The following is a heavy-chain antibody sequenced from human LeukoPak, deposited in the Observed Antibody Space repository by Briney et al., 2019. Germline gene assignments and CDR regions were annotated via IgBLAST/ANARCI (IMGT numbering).Heavy chain of an antibody. CDR3: VVKLDYYYESSGYYYEGIDY. V-gene: IGHV3-53*01. Sequence: GGSLRLSCAASEFTVSGNYMSWVRQAPGKGLECVSVMYSGGNTYYADSVKGRFTISRDNSKSTLYLQMNNLRAEDTAVCYCVVKLDYYYESSGYYYEGIDYWGQGTLVTVSS. CDR1: EFTVSGNY. CDR2: MYSGGNT. J-gene: IGHJ4*02. D-gene: IGHD3-22*01.